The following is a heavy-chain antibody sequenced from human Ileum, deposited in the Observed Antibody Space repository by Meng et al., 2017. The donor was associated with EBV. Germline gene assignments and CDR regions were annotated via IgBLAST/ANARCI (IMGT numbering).Heavy chain of an antibody. V-gene: IGHV2-5*02. Sequence: TLSLTFPSLLKPTHAPARPSAVSSYSRRTRGVGVACIRQPPGKALEWLALSYWDDDKRYSPSLKSRLTITKNTSKNQVVLTMTNMDPVDTATYYCAHRPSMVRGVMYFDYWGQGTLVTVSS. J-gene: IGHJ4*02. D-gene: IGHD3-10*01. CDR2: SYWDDDK. CDR1: SYSRRTRGVG. CDR3: AHRPSMVRGVMYFDY.